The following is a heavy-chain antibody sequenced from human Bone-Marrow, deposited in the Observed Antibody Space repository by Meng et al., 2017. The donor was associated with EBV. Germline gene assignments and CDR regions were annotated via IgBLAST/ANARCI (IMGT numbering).Heavy chain of an antibody. CDR1: GFTFNSYP. J-gene: IGHJ4*02. V-gene: IGHV3-23*01. CDR2: VSGGTGST. Sequence: EVQLLESGGGLAQPGGSLRLSCVASGFTFNSYPINWVRQAPGKGLEWVSSVSGGTGSTYYADSAKGRFTISRDNPRNTVYLQMSNLRVDDTAIYYCAKGSGYGDLDFDYWGQGALVTVSS. D-gene: IGHD4-17*01. CDR3: AKGSGYGDLDFDY.